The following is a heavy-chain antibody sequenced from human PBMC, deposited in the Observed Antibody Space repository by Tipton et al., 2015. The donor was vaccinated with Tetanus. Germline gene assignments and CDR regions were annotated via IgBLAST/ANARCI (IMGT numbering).Heavy chain of an antibody. V-gene: IGHV4-34*01. CDR2: TNHSGNT. CDR3: VTVNFPNYFHYGMDV. J-gene: IGHJ6*02. CDR1: GASHSDYY. D-gene: IGHD1-1*01. Sequence: TLSLTCAVYGASHSDYYWSWIRHAPGKGLEWIGETNHSGNTNHDPSLKSRVTLSVDTSKNQFSLKLNSVTAADTAMYYCVTVNFPNYFHYGMDVWGQGTTFTVSS.